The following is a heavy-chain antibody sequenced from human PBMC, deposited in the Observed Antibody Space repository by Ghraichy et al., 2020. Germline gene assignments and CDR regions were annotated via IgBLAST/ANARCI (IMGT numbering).Heavy chain of an antibody. J-gene: IGHJ6*02. V-gene: IGHV3-20*04. D-gene: IGHD3-10*01. CDR2: ISWNGCST. CDR1: GFTFDNYG. Sequence: GESLNISCAASGFTFDNYGMSWVRQAPGKGLEWVSGISWNGCSTGYADSVKGRFTISRDSAKNTLSLQMNSLTAEDTALYFCARDGSQGYYYGMDVWGQGTTVIVSS. CDR3: ARDGSQGYYYGMDV.